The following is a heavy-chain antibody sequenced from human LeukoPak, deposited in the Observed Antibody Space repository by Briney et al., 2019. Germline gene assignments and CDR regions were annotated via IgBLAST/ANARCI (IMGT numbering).Heavy chain of an antibody. J-gene: IGHJ4*02. Sequence: GGSLRLSCAASGFTFSRYAMSWVRQAPGKGLEWVSSISGSGSSTYYADSVKGRFSISRDNSKNTLYLQMNSPRAEDTALYYCARARYCTSTSCYIDYWGQGTLVTVSP. CDR2: ISGSGSST. CDR1: GFTFSRYA. CDR3: ARARYCTSTSCYIDY. D-gene: IGHD2-2*02. V-gene: IGHV3-23*01.